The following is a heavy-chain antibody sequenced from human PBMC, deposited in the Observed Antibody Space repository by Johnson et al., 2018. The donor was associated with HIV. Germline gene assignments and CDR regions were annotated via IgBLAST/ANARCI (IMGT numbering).Heavy chain of an antibody. J-gene: IGHJ3*02. CDR1: GFTFSNAW. CDR2: IKSKTDGGTP. V-gene: IGHV3-15*05. CDR3: AREAGAGGAFDI. D-gene: IGHD3-16*01. Sequence: VQLVESGGGLVQPGGSLRLSCAASGFTFSNAWMSWVRQAPGKGLEWVGRIKSKTDGGTPDYAAPVKCRFTITRNNAKNTLYLQMNSLRAEDTAVYYCAREAGAGGAFDIWGQGTMVTVSS.